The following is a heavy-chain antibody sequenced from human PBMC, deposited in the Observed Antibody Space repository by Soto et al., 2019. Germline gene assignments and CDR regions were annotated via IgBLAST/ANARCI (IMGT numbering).Heavy chain of an antibody. CDR2: ISGSGGST. CDR3: AKDQAGDAYNYGY. V-gene: IGHV3-23*01. Sequence: EVQLLESGGGLVQPGGSLRLSCAASGFTFRNYAMSWVRQAPGKGLERVSVISGSGGSTFYADSVKGRFTISRDNSKKTLYLQMNSLRAEDTAVYYCAKDQAGDAYNYGYWGQGTLVTVSS. J-gene: IGHJ4*02. D-gene: IGHD5-12*01. CDR1: GFTFRNYA.